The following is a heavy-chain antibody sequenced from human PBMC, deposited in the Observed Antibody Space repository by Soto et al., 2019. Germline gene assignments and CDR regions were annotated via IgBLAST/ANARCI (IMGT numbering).Heavy chain of an antibody. CDR2: IYPGDSDT. Sequence: SASLKISCKGSGYSFTSYWIGWVRQMPGKGLEWMGIIYPGDSDTRYSPSFQGQVTISADKSISTAYLQWSSLKASDTAMYYCARGMATVTTWYYGMDVWGQGTTVTAP. D-gene: IGHD4-17*01. J-gene: IGHJ6*02. V-gene: IGHV5-51*01. CDR3: ARGMATVTTWYYGMDV. CDR1: GYSFTSYW.